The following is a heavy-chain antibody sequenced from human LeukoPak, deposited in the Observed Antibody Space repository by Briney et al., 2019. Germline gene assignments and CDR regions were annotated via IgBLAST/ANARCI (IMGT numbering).Heavy chain of an antibody. CDR1: GGSFSGYY. V-gene: IGHV4-34*01. D-gene: IGHD3-9*01. CDR2: INHSGST. J-gene: IGHJ5*02. CDR3: ARLLRYFDWLATVNWFDP. Sequence: SETLSLTCAVYGGSFSGYYWSWIRQPPGKGLEWIGEINHSGSTNYNPSLKSRVTISVDTSKNQFSLKLSSVTAADTAVYYCARLLRYFDWLATVNWFDPWGRGTLVTVSS.